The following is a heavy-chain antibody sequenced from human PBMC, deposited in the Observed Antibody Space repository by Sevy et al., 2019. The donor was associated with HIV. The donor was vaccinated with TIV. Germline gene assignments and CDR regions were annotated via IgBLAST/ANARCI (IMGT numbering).Heavy chain of an antibody. D-gene: IGHD6-19*01. V-gene: IGHV4-31*03. CDR3: ARDHGYSNGWFPYYYYYGMDV. J-gene: IGHJ6*02. CDR1: GGSISSHSYY. Sequence: SETLSLTCSVSGGSISSHSYYWTWIRQHPGKGLEWIGYIHYSGRTYYNPSLKSRVTISLDTSKNQFSLGLRSVTAADTAVDYCARDHGYSNGWFPYYYYYGMDVWGPGTTVTVSS. CDR2: IHYSGRT.